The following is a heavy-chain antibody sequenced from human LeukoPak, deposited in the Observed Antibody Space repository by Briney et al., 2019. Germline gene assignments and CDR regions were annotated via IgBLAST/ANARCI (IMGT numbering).Heavy chain of an antibody. Sequence: ASVKVSCKASGYTFSNSYIHWVRQAPGQGLEWMGLINPSGGHTTYTQKYQGRVTMTRDMSTSTVYMELSSLRSDDTAVYYCARDEIWFGGTYFDYWGQGTLGTVSS. D-gene: IGHD3-10*01. J-gene: IGHJ4*02. CDR2: INPSGGHT. CDR1: GYTFSNSY. V-gene: IGHV1-46*01. CDR3: ARDEIWFGGTYFDY.